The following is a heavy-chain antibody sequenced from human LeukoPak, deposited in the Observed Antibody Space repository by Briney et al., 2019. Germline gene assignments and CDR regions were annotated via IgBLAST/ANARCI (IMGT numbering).Heavy chain of an antibody. V-gene: IGHV3-30-3*01. D-gene: IGHD3-9*01. J-gene: IGHJ4*02. Sequence: PAGSLSLSCAASRFTFSSSAMHWVRQAPGKGLEWVAVISYDGSKKYYADSVKGRFTISRDNSKNTLYLQMNSRRAEDTAVCYCARDRSYFDWLLPHPSIFDYWGQGTLVTVSS. CDR2: ISYDGSKK. CDR1: RFTFSSSA. CDR3: ARDRSYFDWLLPHPSIFDY.